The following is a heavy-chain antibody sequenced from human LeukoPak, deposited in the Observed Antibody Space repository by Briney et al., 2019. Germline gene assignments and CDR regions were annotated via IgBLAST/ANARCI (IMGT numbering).Heavy chain of an antibody. V-gene: IGHV4-59*01. CDR2: IYYSGST. J-gene: IGHJ4*02. Sequence: SEALSLTCTVSGGSISSYYWSWIRQPPAKELEWIGCIYYSGSTNYNHSLKSRVTISVDTSKNQFSLKLSSVTAADTAVYYCARDRRVYCDYWGQGTMVTVSS. CDR3: ARDRRVYCDY. D-gene: IGHD3-3*01. CDR1: GGSISSYY.